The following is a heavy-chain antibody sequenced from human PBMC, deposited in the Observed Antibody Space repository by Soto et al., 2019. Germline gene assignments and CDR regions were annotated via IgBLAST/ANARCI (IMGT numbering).Heavy chain of an antibody. J-gene: IGHJ4*02. V-gene: IGHV1-69*02. CDR1: GGTFRNYP. CDR2: IFPLTDIP. D-gene: IGHD2-8*01. CDR3: ARGPLGVLNYFEP. Sequence: QVQLVQSGAEVKKPGSSVKVSCKASGGTFRNYPINWVRQAPGQGLEWMGSIFPLTDIPDYAQNFQARLTISADKSTSTAYMELSSLTSDDTAMYFCARGPLGVLNYFEPWGQGTLVTVSS.